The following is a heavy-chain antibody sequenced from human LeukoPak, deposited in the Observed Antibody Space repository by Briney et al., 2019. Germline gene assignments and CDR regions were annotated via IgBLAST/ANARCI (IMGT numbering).Heavy chain of an antibody. D-gene: IGHD6-13*01. Sequence: GGSRRLSCAASGFTFSSYSMNWVRQAPGKGLEWVSSISSSSSHIYYADSVKGRFTMSRDNAKNSLYLQMNSLRADDTAVYYCARVLEAASFDYWGQGSPVTVSS. J-gene: IGHJ4*02. CDR2: ISSSSSHI. CDR1: GFTFSSYS. CDR3: ARVLEAASFDY. V-gene: IGHV3-21*01.